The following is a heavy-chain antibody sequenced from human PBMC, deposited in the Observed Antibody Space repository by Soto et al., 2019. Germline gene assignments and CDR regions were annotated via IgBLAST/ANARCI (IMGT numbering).Heavy chain of an antibody. CDR2: IYHTGIT. CDR1: GTSISSTFW. D-gene: IGHD2-21*01. Sequence: PSQTLSLTCTVSGTSISSTFWWAWVRQSPGKGLEWIGEIYHTGITKYNPSLKSRVSMSVDKANNQFSLELRSLTAADTAVYYCASVRPRIVDVFDEFPTWGQGALVTGSS. J-gene: IGHJ1*01. CDR3: ASVRPRIVDVFDEFPT. V-gene: IGHV4-4*02.